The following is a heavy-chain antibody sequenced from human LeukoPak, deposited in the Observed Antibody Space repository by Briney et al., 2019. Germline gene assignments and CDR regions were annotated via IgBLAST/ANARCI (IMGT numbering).Heavy chain of an antibody. CDR1: GGSLNSDY. V-gene: IGHV4-59*01. Sequence: SEALSLTCTVSGGSLNSDYWSWIRQHPGKGLEGIGYMHYSGSTDYNPSLKSRVTISVHTSKNQFSLTLSSVTAADTAVYYCARGIRQWGMAPRFDPWGQGTLVTVSS. D-gene: IGHD3-16*01. CDR2: MHYSGST. CDR3: ARGIRQWGMAPRFDP. J-gene: IGHJ5*02.